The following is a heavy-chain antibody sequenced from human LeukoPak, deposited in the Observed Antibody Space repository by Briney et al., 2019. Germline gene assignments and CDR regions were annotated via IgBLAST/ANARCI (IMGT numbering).Heavy chain of an antibody. Sequence: GRSLRLSCAASGFTFSSYGMHWVRQAPGKGLEWVAVIWYDGSNKYYADSVKGRFTISRDNSKNTLYLQMNSLRAEDTAVYYCARTRLRWSPYSMDVWGQGTTVTVSS. J-gene: IGHJ6*02. D-gene: IGHD4-23*01. V-gene: IGHV3-33*01. CDR2: IWYDGSNK. CDR3: ARTRLRWSPYSMDV. CDR1: GFTFSSYG.